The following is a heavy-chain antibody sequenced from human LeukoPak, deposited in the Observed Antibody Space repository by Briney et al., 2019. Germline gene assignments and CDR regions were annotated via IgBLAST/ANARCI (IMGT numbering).Heavy chain of an antibody. J-gene: IGHJ4*02. D-gene: IGHD3-10*01. CDR3: ARSTLWFGADY. V-gene: IGHV3-30*14. CDR1: GFTFSSYA. Sequence: PGGSLRLSCAASGFTFSSYAMHWVRQAPGKGLEWVAVISYDGSNKYYADSVKGRFTISRDNSKNTLYLQMNSLRAKDTAVYYCARSTLWFGADYWGQGTLVTVSS. CDR2: ISYDGSNK.